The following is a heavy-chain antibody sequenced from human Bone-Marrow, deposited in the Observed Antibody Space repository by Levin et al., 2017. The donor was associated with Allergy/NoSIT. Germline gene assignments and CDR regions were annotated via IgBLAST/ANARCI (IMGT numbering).Heavy chain of an antibody. D-gene: IGHD3-10*01. V-gene: IGHV4-59*01. J-gene: IGHJ4*02. CDR3: ARDQLWVGELFTDY. Sequence: SETLSLTCIVSGDSSSHYYWSWFRQPPGRGLQWIGYINYSGSSANYNPSLKSRVTMSIDTSKSQYSLKLSSVTAADTAVYYCARDQLWVGELFTDYWGQGILVTVSS. CDR1: GDSSSHYY. CDR2: INYSGSSA.